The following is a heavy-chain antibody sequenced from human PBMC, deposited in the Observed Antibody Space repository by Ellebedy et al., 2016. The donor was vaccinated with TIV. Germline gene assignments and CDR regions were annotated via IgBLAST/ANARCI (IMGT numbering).Heavy chain of an antibody. CDR1: GFTVSSNY. CDR2: IYSGGNT. J-gene: IGHJ4*02. D-gene: IGHD4-23*01. CDR3: ARDTTSYGGYFDY. Sequence: GESLKISCAASGFTVSSNYMSWVRPAPGKGLEWVSVIYSGGNTYYADYVKGRVTISRDNSKNTLYLQMNSLRAEDTAVYYCARDTTSYGGYFDYWGQGTLVTVSS. V-gene: IGHV3-66*01.